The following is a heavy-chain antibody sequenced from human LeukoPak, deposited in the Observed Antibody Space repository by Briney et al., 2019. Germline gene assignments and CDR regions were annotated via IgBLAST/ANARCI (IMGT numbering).Heavy chain of an antibody. V-gene: IGHV3-30*04. J-gene: IGHJ4*02. CDR3: ARGHLGLWFGGLDY. D-gene: IGHD3-10*01. CDR1: GFTFSSYA. CDR2: ISYDGSNK. Sequence: GGSLRLSCAASGFTFSSYAMHWVRQAPGKGLEWVAVISYDGSNKYYADSVKGRFTISRDNSKNTLYLQMNSLRAEDTAVYYCARGHLGLWFGGLDYWGQGTLVTVSS.